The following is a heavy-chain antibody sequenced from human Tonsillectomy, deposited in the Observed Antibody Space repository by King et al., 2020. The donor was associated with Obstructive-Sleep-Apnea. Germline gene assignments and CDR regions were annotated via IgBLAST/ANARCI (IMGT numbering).Heavy chain of an antibody. V-gene: IGHV4-39*01. CDR2: IYYSGST. J-gene: IGHJ5*02. D-gene: IGHD3-9*01. CDR3: ARVGAGLVTP. CDR1: GGSISSSSYY. Sequence: QLQESGPGLVKPSETLSLTCTVSGGSISSSSYYWGWIRQPPGKGLEWIGSIYYSGSTYYNPSLKSRVTLSVDTSKNQFSLKLRSVTAADTAVYYCARVGAGLVTPWGQGTLVTVSS.